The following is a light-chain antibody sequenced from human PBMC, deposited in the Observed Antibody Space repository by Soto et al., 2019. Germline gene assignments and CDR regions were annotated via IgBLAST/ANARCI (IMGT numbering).Light chain of an antibody. J-gene: IGKJ1*01. CDR1: QDVSRY. CDR2: AAS. V-gene: IGKV1-9*01. CDR3: QRYNTYST. Sequence: DIQMTQSPSSLSASVGERATITCRASQDVSRYLAWYQQKPGQAPSLLIYAASTMHTGVPSRFSGSGSGTESPLTISSLQPDDFATYCWQRYNTYSTFGQGTKVDIK.